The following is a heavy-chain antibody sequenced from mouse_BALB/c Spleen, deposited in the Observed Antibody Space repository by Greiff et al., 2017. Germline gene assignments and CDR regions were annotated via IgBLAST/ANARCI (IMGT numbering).Heavy chain of an antibody. D-gene: IGHD2-2*01. CDR3: ARYGYDVDYYAMDY. CDR2: ISSGSSTI. CDR1: GFTLSSFG. Sequence: VQLQQSGGGLVQPGGSRKLSCAASGFTLSSFGMHWVRQAPEKGLEWVAYISSGSSTIYYADTVKGRFTISRDNPKNTLFLQMTSLRSEDTAMYYCARYGYDVDYYAMDYWGQGTSVTVSS. V-gene: IGHV5-17*02. J-gene: IGHJ4*01.